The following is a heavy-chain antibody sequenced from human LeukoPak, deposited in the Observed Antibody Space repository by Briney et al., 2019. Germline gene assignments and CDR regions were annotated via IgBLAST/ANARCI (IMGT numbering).Heavy chain of an antibody. D-gene: IGHD3-10*01. Sequence: GGSLRLSCAVSGITFSNYGMSWVRQPPGKGLEWVAGLSGSGGGTNYADSVQGRFTISRDNPKNTLYLQMNSLRAEDTAVYFCAKRGVVIRVFLVGFHKEAYYFDSWGQGALVTVSS. J-gene: IGHJ4*02. CDR1: GITFSNYG. CDR3: AKRGVVIRVFLVGFHKEAYYFDS. CDR2: LSGSGGGT. V-gene: IGHV3-23*01.